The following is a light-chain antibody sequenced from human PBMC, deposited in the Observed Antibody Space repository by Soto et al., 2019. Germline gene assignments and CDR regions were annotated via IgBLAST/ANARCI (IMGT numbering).Light chain of an antibody. CDR2: EDN. J-gene: IGLJ3*02. V-gene: IGLV6-57*03. CDR1: SSSIASNY. Sequence: NFMLTQPHSVSESPGKTVTISCTRSSSSIASNYVQWYQQRPGSAPTTVIYEDNQRPSGVPDRFSGSIDSSSNSASLTISGLKTEDEADYYCQSYDSSNPWVFGGGTKVTVL. CDR3: QSYDSSNPWV.